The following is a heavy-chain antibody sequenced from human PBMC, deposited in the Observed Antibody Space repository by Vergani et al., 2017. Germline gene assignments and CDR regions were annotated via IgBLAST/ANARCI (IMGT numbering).Heavy chain of an antibody. CDR1: GFTFNTYG. D-gene: IGHD1-26*01. J-gene: IGHJ6*02. V-gene: IGHV3-30*02. CDR2: IRYDGINT. Sequence: VQLVESGGGVVQPGGSLRLSCAASGFTFNTYGFHWVRQAPGKGLEWVAFIRYDGINTYYVDSVRGRFNISRDDPKNTLYLNMISLRPEDTAVYYCAKPLGWELPDFYYGMDVWGQGTTVTVS. CDR3: AKPLGWELPDFYYGMDV.